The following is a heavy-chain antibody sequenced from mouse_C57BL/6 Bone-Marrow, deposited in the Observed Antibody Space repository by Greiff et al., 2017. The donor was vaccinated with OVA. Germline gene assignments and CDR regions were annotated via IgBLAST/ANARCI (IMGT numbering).Heavy chain of an antibody. CDR1: GFTFSDYY. J-gene: IGHJ3*01. CDR3: ARTSKEGTWFAY. Sequence: EVKLVESGGGLVQPGGSLKLSCAASGFTFSDYYMYWVRQTPEKRLEWVAYISNGGGSTYYPDTVKGRFTISRDNAKNTLYLQMSRLKSEDTAMYYCARTSKEGTWFAYWGQGTLVTVSA. V-gene: IGHV5-12*01. D-gene: IGHD2-5*01. CDR2: ISNGGGST.